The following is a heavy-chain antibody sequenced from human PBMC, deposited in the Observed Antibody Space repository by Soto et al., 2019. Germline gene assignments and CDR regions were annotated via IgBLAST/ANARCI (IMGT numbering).Heavy chain of an antibody. V-gene: IGHV4-4*02. Sequence: QVQLQESGPGLVKPSGTLSLTCAVSSGSISSSNWWSWFRQPPVKGLEWIGEIYHSGSTNYNPSPKSRVTIPVDKSKIQFSLKLSYVTAADTAVYYCARRHTIFGVVLDYFDYWGQGTLVNVSS. CDR3: ARRHTIFGVVLDYFDY. CDR2: IYHSGST. J-gene: IGHJ4*02. CDR1: SGSISSSNW. D-gene: IGHD3-3*01.